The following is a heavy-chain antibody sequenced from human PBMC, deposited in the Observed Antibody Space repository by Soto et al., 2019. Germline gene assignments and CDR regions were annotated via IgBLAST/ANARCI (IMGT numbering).Heavy chain of an antibody. J-gene: IGHJ4*02. CDR1: GFTFSSYG. D-gene: IGHD3-16*01. V-gene: IGHV3-33*01. CDR3: ARDWGWVSSLDY. Sequence: QVQLVESGGGVVQPGRSLRLSCAASGFTFSSYGMHWVRQAPGKGLEWVAVIWYDGSNKYYADSVKGRFTISRDNSKNTLYLQMNSLRAEDTAVYYCARDWGWVSSLDYWGQGTLVTVSS. CDR2: IWYDGSNK.